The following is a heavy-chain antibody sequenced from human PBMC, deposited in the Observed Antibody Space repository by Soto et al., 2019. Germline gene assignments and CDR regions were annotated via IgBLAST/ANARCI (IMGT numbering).Heavy chain of an antibody. V-gene: IGHV4-39*01. CDR3: ARLHGYCISSSCHGHYAMDV. CDR2: IYYSGIT. J-gene: IGHJ6*02. Sequence: TLSLTCTVSSASISSSSYTWGWIRQPPGKGLDWIGSIYYSGITYYNPSLNSRVTVSVDTSKNQFSLKVTSVTAADTAVYYCARLHGYCISSSCHGHYAMDVWGQGTTVTVSS. D-gene: IGHD2-2*01. CDR1: SASISSSSYT.